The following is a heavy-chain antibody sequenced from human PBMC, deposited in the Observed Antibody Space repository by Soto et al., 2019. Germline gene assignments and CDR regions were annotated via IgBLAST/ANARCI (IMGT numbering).Heavy chain of an antibody. CDR3: ARGRTAMVTGRSAFDY. D-gene: IGHD5-18*01. CDR1: GFTFSSYG. V-gene: IGHV3-33*01. Sequence: QVQLVESGGGVVQPGRSLRLSCAASGFTFSSYGMHWVRQAPGKGLEWVAVIWYDGSNKYYADSVKGRFTISRDNSKNTLYLQMNSLRAEDTAVYYCARGRTAMVTGRSAFDYWGQGTLVTVSS. J-gene: IGHJ4*02. CDR2: IWYDGSNK.